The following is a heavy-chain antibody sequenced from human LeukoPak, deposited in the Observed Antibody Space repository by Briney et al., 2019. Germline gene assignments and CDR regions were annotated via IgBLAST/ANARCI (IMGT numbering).Heavy chain of an antibody. Sequence: SETLSLTCSVSGGSISSSSYYWGWIRQPPGKGLEWIGSIYYSGSTYYNPSLKSRVTISVDTSKNQFSLKLSSATAADTAVYYCARRMITFGGDDYWGQGTLVTVSP. CDR2: IYYSGST. D-gene: IGHD3-16*01. CDR1: GGSISSSSYY. V-gene: IGHV4-39*01. J-gene: IGHJ4*02. CDR3: ARRMITFGGDDY.